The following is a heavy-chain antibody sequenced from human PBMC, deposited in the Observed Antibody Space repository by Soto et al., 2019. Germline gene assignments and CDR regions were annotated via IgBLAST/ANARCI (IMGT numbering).Heavy chain of an antibody. CDR1: GFNFDDYA. CDR3: AKDHYEDWAYDLDYFDY. J-gene: IGHJ4*02. Sequence: EVQLVESGGGLVQPGRSLRLSCAASGFNFDDYAMHWVRQAPGKGLVWVSGISWRRVTFDYADSVKGRFTSSRDNAKNSLYLQMNSLRAEDTAFYYCAKDHYEDWAYDLDYFDYWGQGTLGSVAA. CDR2: ISWRRVTF. V-gene: IGHV3-9*01. D-gene: IGHD3-3*01.